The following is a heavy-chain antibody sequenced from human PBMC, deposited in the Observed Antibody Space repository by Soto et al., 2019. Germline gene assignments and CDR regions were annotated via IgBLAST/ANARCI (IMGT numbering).Heavy chain of an antibody. Sequence: GASVKVSCKTSGYTFNSYYMHWVRQAPGQRFEWMGWINGGNGNTYYSEHFQGRVTFTSDTSAGTVYMQLSSLTSEDTAVYYCARDDSGFSGSHYIDYFNYWGQGALVTVS. CDR2: INGGNGNT. V-gene: IGHV1-3*01. CDR1: GYTFNSYY. CDR3: ARDDSGFSGSHYIDYFNY. D-gene: IGHD1-26*01. J-gene: IGHJ4*02.